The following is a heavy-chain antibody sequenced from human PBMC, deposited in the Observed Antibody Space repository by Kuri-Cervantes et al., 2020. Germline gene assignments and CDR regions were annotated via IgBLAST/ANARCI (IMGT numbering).Heavy chain of an antibody. J-gene: IGHJ5*02. CDR3: AREIAAAGIRWFDP. CDR2: ISAYNGNT. V-gene: IGHV1-18*01. CDR1: GYTFTSYG. D-gene: IGHD6-13*01. Sequence: ASVKVSCKASGYTFTSYGISWVRQAPGQGLEWMGWISAYNGNTNYAQKLQGRVTMATDTSTSTAYMELRSLRFDDTAVYYCAREIAAAGIRWFDPWGQGTLVTVSS.